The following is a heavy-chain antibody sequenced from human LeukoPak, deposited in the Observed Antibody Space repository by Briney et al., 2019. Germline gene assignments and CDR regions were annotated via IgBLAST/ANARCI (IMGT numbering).Heavy chain of an antibody. CDR3: ARVYGDYEVNYYGMDV. D-gene: IGHD4-17*01. J-gene: IGHJ6*02. V-gene: IGHV4-34*01. CDR2: INHSGST. Sequence: PSETLSLTCAVYGGSFSGYYWSWIRQPPGKGLEWIGEINHSGSTNYNPSLKSRVTISVDTSKNQFSLKLSSVTAADTAVYYCARVYGDYEVNYYGMDVWGQGTAVTVSS. CDR1: GGSFSGYY.